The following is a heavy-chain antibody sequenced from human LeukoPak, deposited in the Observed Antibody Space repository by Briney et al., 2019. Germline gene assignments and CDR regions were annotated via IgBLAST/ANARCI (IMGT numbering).Heavy chain of an antibody. CDR2: ISSSSSYI. Sequence: PGGSLRLSCAASGFTFSSYSMNWVRQAPGKGLEWVSSISSSSSYIYYADSVKGRFTISRDNAKNSLYLQMNSLRAEGTAVYYCARDTRGYSSGGAFDYWGQGTLVTVSS. J-gene: IGHJ4*02. CDR3: ARDTRGYSSGGAFDY. D-gene: IGHD6-19*01. V-gene: IGHV3-21*01. CDR1: GFTFSSYS.